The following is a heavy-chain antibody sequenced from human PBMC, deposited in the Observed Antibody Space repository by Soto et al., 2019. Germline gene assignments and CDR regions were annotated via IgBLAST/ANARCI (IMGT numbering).Heavy chain of an antibody. D-gene: IGHD2-15*01. J-gene: IGHJ6*02. CDR1: GGTFSSYA. V-gene: IGHV1-69*13. CDR2: IIPIFGTA. CDR3: AMGYCSGGSCYGFSYYYGMDV. Sequence: SVKVSCKASGGTFSSYAISWVRQAPGQGLEWMGGIIPIFGTANYAQKFQGRVTITADESTSTAYMELSSLRSEDTAVYYCAMGYCSGGSCYGFSYYYGMDVWGQGTTVTVSS.